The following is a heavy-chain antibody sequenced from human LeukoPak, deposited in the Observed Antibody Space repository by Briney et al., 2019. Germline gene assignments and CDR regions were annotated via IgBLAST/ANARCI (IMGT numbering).Heavy chain of an antibody. CDR3: AKEEDIVVVIAASAGVDW. J-gene: IGHJ4*02. CDR2: ISGSGRST. D-gene: IGHD2-15*01. CDR1: GFTFSDYI. Sequence: PGGSLRLSCAASGFTFSDYIMNWVRQAPGKGLEWVSAISGSGRSTYYADFVKGRFTISRDNSKNTLYLQMNSLRAEDTAIYYCAKEEDIVVVIAASAGVDWWGQGTLVTVSS. V-gene: IGHV3-23*01.